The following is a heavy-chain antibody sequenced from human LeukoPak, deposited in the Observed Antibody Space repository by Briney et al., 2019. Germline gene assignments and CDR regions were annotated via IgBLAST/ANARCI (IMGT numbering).Heavy chain of an antibody. CDR3: AREAYYYDSSGYYTY. J-gene: IGHJ4*02. V-gene: IGHV3-66*01. Sequence: GGSLRLSCAASGFTVSSNYMSWVRQAPGKGLEWVSVIYSGGSTYYADSVKGRFTISRDNSKNTLYLQMNSLRAEDTAVYYCAREAYYYDSSGYYTYWGQGTLVTVSS. CDR1: GFTVSSNY. D-gene: IGHD3-22*01. CDR2: IYSGGST.